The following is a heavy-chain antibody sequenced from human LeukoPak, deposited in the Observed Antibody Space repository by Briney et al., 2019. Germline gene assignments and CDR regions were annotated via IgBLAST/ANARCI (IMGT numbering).Heavy chain of an antibody. D-gene: IGHD4-17*01. CDR3: AREWVYGDSY. V-gene: IGHV4-34*01. J-gene: IGHJ4*02. Sequence: PSETLSLTCAVYGGSFSGYYWSWIRQPPGKGLEWIGEINHSGSTNYNPSLKSRVTISVDTSKNQFSLKLSSVTAADTAVYYCAREWVYGDSYWGQGTLVTVSS. CDR1: GGSFSGYY. CDR2: INHSGST.